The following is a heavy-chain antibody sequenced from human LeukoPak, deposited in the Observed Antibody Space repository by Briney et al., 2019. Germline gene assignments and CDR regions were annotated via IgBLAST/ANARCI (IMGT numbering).Heavy chain of an antibody. V-gene: IGHV5-51*01. CDR2: IYPGDSDT. D-gene: IGHD2-2*01. CDR1: GYSFTSYL. Sequence: GESLKISWKCSGYSFTSYLIGWVRQMPGKGLGWMWIIYPGDSDTRYNPSFQGQVTVSADKSISTAYLQWSSLKASEPAMYYCARSPILVVPAAIMFDAFDIWGQGTMVTVSS. CDR3: ARSPILVVPAAIMFDAFDI. J-gene: IGHJ3*02.